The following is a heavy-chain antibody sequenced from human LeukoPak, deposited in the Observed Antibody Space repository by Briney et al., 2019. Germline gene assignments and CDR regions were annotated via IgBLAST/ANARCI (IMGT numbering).Heavy chain of an antibody. Sequence: SETLSLTCAVYGGSFSGYYWSWIRQPPGKGLEWIGEINHSGSTNYNPSLKSRVTISVDTSKNQFSLELSSVTAADTAVYYCATQWLGPYGYWGQGTLVTVSS. V-gene: IGHV4-34*01. CDR3: ATQWLGPYGY. J-gene: IGHJ4*02. CDR2: INHSGST. CDR1: GGSFSGYY. D-gene: IGHD6-19*01.